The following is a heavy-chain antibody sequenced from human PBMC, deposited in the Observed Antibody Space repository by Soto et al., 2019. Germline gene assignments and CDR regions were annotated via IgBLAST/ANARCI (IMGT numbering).Heavy chain of an antibody. CDR1: GYTLTELS. CDR3: ARDGGYTSDY. V-gene: IGHV1-18*01. CDR2: ISAYNGNT. D-gene: IGHD5-12*01. Sequence: ASVKVSCKVSGYTLTELSMHWVRQAPGQGLEWMGWISAYNGNTNYAQKLQGRVTMTTDTSTSTAYMELRSLRSDDTAVYYCARDGGYTSDYWGQGTLVTVSS. J-gene: IGHJ4*02.